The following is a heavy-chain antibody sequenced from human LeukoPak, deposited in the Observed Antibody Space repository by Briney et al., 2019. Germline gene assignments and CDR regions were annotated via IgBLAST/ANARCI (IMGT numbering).Heavy chain of an antibody. J-gene: IGHJ4*02. V-gene: IGHV4-39*07. Sequence: PSETLSLTCTVSGGSIRSSSYYWGWIRRPPGKGLEWIGSIYYTGRTYYNPSLKNRVTISVDTSENQFSQKVNSGTAADTAVYYCARDRVAATRTFDYRGQGTLVTVSS. CDR2: IYYTGRT. D-gene: IGHD2-15*01. CDR3: ARDRVAATRTFDY. CDR1: GGSIRSSSYY.